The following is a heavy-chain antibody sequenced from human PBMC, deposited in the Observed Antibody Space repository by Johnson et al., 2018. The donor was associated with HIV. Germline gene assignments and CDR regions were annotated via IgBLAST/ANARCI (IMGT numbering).Heavy chain of an antibody. D-gene: IGHD2-21*02. Sequence: QVQLVESGGGVVQSGRSMRLSCAASGFTFGDSAIHWVRQAPGKGLEWVAFIRSDGRNEYYADSVKGRFTISRDNSKNTLYLEMKSLRVDDTAVYYCVRDDYAFHIWGQGTMVTVSS. CDR3: VRDDYAFHI. CDR2: IRSDGRNE. V-gene: IGHV3-33*08. J-gene: IGHJ3*02. CDR1: GFTFGDSA.